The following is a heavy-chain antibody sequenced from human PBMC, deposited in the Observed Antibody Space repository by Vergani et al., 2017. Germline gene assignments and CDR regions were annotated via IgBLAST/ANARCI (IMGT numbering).Heavy chain of an antibody. CDR2: ISGSGGST. CDR3: ARDY. J-gene: IGHJ4*02. V-gene: IGHV3-23*04. CDR1: GYTFSSYA. Sequence: VQLVQSGAEVKKPGASVKVSCKASGYTFSSYAMSWVRQAPGKGLEWVSAISGSGGSTYYADSVKGRFTISRDNSKNTLYLQMNSLRAEDTAVYYCARDYWGQGTLVTVSS.